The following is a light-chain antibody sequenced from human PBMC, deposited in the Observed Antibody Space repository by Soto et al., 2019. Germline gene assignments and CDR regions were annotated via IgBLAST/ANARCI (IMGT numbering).Light chain of an antibody. CDR1: SSDVGGYNY. V-gene: IGLV2-8*01. CDR2: EVN. CDR3: SSYAGSRNV. Sequence: LTQPPSASGSPGQSVAISCTGTSSDVGGYNYVSWYQQHPGKAPKLMIYEVNKRPSGVPDRFSGSKSGNTASLTVSGLQAEDEADYYCSSYAGSRNVFGTGTKVTVL. J-gene: IGLJ1*01.